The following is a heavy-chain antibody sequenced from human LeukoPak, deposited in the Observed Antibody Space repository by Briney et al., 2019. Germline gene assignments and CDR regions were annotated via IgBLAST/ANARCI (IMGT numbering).Heavy chain of an antibody. CDR2: INHSGST. J-gene: IGHJ6*03. CDR1: GESFSGYY. D-gene: IGHD1-1*01. CDR3: ARGGQKVQLERRDYYYYYMDV. Sequence: SETLSLTCAVYGESFSGYYWNWIRHSSGKGLEWIGEINHSGSTNYSPSLTSRVTISVDKSKNQFSLKLSSVTAADTAVYYCARGGQKVQLERRDYYYYYMDVWGKGTTVTVSS. V-gene: IGHV4-34*01.